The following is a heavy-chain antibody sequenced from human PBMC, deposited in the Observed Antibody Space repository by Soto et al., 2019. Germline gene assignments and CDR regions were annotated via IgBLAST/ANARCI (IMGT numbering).Heavy chain of an antibody. D-gene: IGHD1-20*01. CDR3: ARKGEVTGLKY. CDR1: GFIFNDYW. Sequence: EVQLVESGGGLVQPGGSLRVSCAASGFIFNDYWLHWVRQAPGKGLEWLSRINPDGSSTDYADSVKGRFTVSRDNAKNTLYLQMNSLRAEDTDVYYCARKGEVTGLKYWGQGTLVTVSS. CDR2: INPDGSST. V-gene: IGHV3-74*01. J-gene: IGHJ4*02.